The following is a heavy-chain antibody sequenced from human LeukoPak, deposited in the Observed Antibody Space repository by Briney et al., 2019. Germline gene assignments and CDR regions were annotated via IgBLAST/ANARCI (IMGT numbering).Heavy chain of an antibody. CDR2: IYYSGST. V-gene: IGHV4-59*08. CDR1: GGSISSYY. J-gene: IGHJ4*02. D-gene: IGHD3-10*01. CDR3: ARAGWFGELFVAYFDY. Sequence: SETLSLTCTVSGGSISSYYWSWIRQPPGKGLEWIGYIYYSGSTNYNPSLKSRVTISVDTSKNQFSLKLSSVTAADTAVYYCARAGWFGELFVAYFDYWGQGNLVTVSS.